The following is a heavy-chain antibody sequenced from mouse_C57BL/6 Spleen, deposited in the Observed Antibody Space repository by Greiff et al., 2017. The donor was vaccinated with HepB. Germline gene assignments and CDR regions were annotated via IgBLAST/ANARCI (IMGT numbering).Heavy chain of an antibody. Sequence: QVQLQQPGTELVKPGASVKLSCKASGYTFTSYWMHWVKQRPGQGLEWIGNINPSNGGTNYNEKFKSKATLTVDKSSSTAYMQLSSLTSEDSAVYYCARSLYYGYDRGDYYAMDYWGQGTSVTVSS. V-gene: IGHV1-53*01. CDR3: ARSLYYGYDRGDYYAMDY. CDR1: GYTFTSYW. CDR2: INPSNGGT. J-gene: IGHJ4*01. D-gene: IGHD2-2*01.